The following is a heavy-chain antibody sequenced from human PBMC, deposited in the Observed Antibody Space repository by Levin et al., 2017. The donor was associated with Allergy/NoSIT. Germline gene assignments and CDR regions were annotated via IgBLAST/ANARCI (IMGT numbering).Heavy chain of an antibody. D-gene: IGHD3-10*01. CDR1: GFNFRPHG. CDR2: ISYDGFNE. Sequence: GGSLRLSCAASGFNFRPHGMHWARQAPGKGLEWVAVISYDGFNEFYSDSVKGRFTISRDNSKNALYLEMNSLRSEDTAVDYCARDRSGSGSDGMDVWGQGTPVTVSS. J-gene: IGHJ6*02. V-gene: IGHV3-30*03. CDR3: ARDRSGSGSDGMDV.